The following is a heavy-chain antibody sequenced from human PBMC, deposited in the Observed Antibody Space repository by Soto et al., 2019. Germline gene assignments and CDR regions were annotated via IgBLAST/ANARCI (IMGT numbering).Heavy chain of an antibody. D-gene: IGHD6-19*01. V-gene: IGHV3-74*01. CDR2: INSDGSST. CDR1: GFTFSSYW. J-gene: IGHJ6*02. Sequence: GGSLRLSCAASGFTFSSYWMHWVRQAPGKGLVWVSRINSDGSSTSYADSVKGRFTISRDNAKNTLYLQMNSLRAEDTAVYYCAKDSVKAVAGTRNYYYYYGMDVWGQGTTVTVSS. CDR3: AKDSVKAVAGTRNYYYYYGMDV.